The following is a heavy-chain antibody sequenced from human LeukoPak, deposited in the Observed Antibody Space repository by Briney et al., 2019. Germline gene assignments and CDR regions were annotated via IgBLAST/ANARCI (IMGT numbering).Heavy chain of an antibody. V-gene: IGHV1-46*01. CDR2: INPSGGTT. D-gene: IGHD3-10*01. Sequence: ASVKVSCKASGYIFTTYFMHWVRQAPGQGLEWMGFINPSGGTTGYSQKFQGRVTMTRDTSTSKVYMALSSLRSEHTPVYYCARVRGHGDMIDYWGQGTLVTVSS. CDR3: ARVRGHGDMIDY. CDR1: GYIFTTYF. J-gene: IGHJ4*01.